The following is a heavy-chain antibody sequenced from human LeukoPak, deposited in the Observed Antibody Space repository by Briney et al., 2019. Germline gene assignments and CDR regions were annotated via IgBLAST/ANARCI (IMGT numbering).Heavy chain of an antibody. CDR3: ARGTYYFDTSAHETDDY. CDR1: GGAFNNYY. Sequence: SQTLYLSCAVYGGAFNNYYWSWTRQPPGKGLEWIGEINHSGSTNYNPSLKSRLTISVDTPKNQFSLELSSVTAADTAVYYCARGTYYFDTSAHETDDYWGQGTLVTVSS. J-gene: IGHJ4*02. CDR2: INHSGST. D-gene: IGHD3-22*01. V-gene: IGHV4-34*01.